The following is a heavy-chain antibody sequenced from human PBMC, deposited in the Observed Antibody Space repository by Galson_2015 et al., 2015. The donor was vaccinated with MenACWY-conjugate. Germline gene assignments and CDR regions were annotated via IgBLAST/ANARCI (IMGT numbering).Heavy chain of an antibody. CDR1: AFTFSSVC. Sequence: SLRLSCAASAFTFSSVCMIWVRQPPGKGLEWVSSISDSGGRTYYADSVKGWFTISRDNSRKTLFLQMNSLRAEDTAVYFCAKGLYGDYGIDYWGQGILVTVSS. D-gene: IGHD4-17*01. V-gene: IGHV3-23*01. J-gene: IGHJ4*02. CDR2: ISDSGGRT. CDR3: AKGLYGDYGIDY.